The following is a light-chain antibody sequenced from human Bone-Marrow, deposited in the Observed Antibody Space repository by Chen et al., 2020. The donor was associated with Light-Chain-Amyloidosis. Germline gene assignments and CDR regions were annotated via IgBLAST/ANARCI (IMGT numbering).Light chain of an antibody. CDR1: SSDVGADNH. J-gene: IGLJ1*01. V-gene: IGLV2-14*01. CDR3: SSCTITSTLV. Sequence: QSALTQPASVSGSPGQSITISCTGTSSDVGADNHVSWYQQHPDKAPKLMIYEVTNRPSWVPDRFSGPKSDSMASLTIAGPQPKDEADYFCSSCTITSTLVFGSGTRVTGL. CDR2: EVT.